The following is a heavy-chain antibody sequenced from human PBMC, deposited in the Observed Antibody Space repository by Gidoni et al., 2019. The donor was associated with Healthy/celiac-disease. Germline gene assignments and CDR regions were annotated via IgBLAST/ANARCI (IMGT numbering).Heavy chain of an antibody. J-gene: IGHJ6*02. V-gene: IGHV1-69*01. CDR2: IIPIFGTA. CDR1: GGTFRSYD. Sequence: QVQLVQSGDEVTKPGSSVKVSCKASGGTFRSYDISWVRQATGQGLEWMGGIIPIFGTANYAQKCQGRVTMTADESTRTAYMELSSLRSEDTAVYYCASMCGGDCRGSAVYYYYYGMDVWGQGTTVTVSS. D-gene: IGHD2-21*02. CDR3: ASMCGGDCRGSAVYYYYYGMDV.